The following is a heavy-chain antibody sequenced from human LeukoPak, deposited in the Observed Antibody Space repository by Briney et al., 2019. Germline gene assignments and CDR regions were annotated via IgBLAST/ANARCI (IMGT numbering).Heavy chain of an antibody. CDR3: ARERNVAVVTAFDV. V-gene: IGHV3-21*01. Sequence: PGGSLRLSCAASGFTFSSYSMNWVRQAPGKGLEWVSSISSSSSYIYYADSVKGRFTISRDNAKNSLYLQMNSPRAEDTAVYYCARERNVAVVTAFDVWGQGTKVTVSS. CDR1: GFTFSSYS. J-gene: IGHJ3*01. CDR2: ISSSSSYI. D-gene: IGHD2-2*01.